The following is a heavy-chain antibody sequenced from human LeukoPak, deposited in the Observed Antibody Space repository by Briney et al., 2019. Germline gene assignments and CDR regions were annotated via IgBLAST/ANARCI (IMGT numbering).Heavy chain of an antibody. Sequence: QTGGSLRLSCVASGITFSNYAVSWVRQAPEKGLYWVSVISGSAHKIRYADSVKGRFTISRDNSENIVYLQMNNLRVEDTAVYYCAGRPTGYSSGYIHWGQGTLVTVSS. J-gene: IGHJ4*02. CDR1: GITFSNYA. CDR3: AGRPTGYSSGYIH. CDR2: ISGSAHKI. V-gene: IGHV3-23*01. D-gene: IGHD5-18*01.